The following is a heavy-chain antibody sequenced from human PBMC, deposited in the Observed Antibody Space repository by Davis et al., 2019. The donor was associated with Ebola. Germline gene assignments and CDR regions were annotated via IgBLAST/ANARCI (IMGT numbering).Heavy chain of an antibody. V-gene: IGHV4-39*01. CDR2: TYYGEKN. J-gene: IGHJ4*02. CDR3: VRRAGIYYFDS. Sequence: MPGGSLRLSCSVSGGSLSSNSYYYWGWIRQPPGKGLEWIGNTYYGEKNHYNPSLKSRVTISADTSKDQISLRLTSVTAADTAVYYCVRRAGIYYFDSWGQGTLVIVSS. CDR1: GGSLSSNSYY. D-gene: IGHD1-1*01.